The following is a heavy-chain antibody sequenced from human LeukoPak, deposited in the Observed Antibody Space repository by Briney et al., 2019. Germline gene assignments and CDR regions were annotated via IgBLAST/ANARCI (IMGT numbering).Heavy chain of an antibody. D-gene: IGHD3-3*01. CDR3: ARERSFGVVIISDDAFDI. CDR2: IYYSGST. Sequence: PSETLSLTXTVSGGSISSYYWSWIRQPPGKGLEWIGYIYYSGSTNYNPSLKSRVTISVDTSKNQFSLKLSSVTAADTAVYYCARERSFGVVIISDDAFDIWGQGTMVTVSS. J-gene: IGHJ3*02. V-gene: IGHV4-59*01. CDR1: GGSISSYY.